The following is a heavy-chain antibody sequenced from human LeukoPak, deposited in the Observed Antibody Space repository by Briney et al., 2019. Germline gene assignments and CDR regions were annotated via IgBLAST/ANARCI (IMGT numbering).Heavy chain of an antibody. CDR2: ISSSSSYI. CDR3: ARDGGHCTNGVCYTDGFDY. D-gene: IGHD2-8*01. J-gene: IGHJ4*02. V-gene: IGHV3-21*01. Sequence: GGSLRLSCAASGFTFSSYSMNWVRQAPGKGLEWVSSISSSSSYIYYADSVKGRFTISRDNAKNSLYLQMNSLRAEDTAVYYCARDGGHCTNGVCYTDGFDYWGQGTLVTVSS. CDR1: GFTFSSYS.